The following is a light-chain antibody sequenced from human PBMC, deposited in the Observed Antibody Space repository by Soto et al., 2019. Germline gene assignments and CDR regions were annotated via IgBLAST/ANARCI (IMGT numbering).Light chain of an antibody. CDR2: DVS. V-gene: IGLV2-14*01. J-gene: IGLJ2*01. Sequence: QSVLTQPASVSGSPGQSITISCTGTSSDVGGYNYVSWYQQHPGKAPKLMIYDVSNRPSGVSNRFSGSKSGNTASLTISGLQAEDEADYYCSSYTSSSALAGHVVFGGGTKLTVL. CDR1: SSDVGGYNY. CDR3: SSYTSSSALAGHVV.